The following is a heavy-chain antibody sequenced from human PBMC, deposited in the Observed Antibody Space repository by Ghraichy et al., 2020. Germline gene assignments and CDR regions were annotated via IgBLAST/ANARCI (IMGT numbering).Heavy chain of an antibody. D-gene: IGHD4-17*01. CDR2: INKDGSVQ. CDR1: GFTFSIHW. J-gene: IGHJ5*02. Sequence: GGSLRLSCATSGFTFSIHWMNWVRQAPEKGLEWVASINKDGSVQNYVDSVKGRFTISRDNVQNALNLQMNNLRAEDTAVYYCARGPDYGVWVDYIDPWGQGILVTVSS. CDR3: ARGPDYGVWVDYIDP. V-gene: IGHV3-7*01.